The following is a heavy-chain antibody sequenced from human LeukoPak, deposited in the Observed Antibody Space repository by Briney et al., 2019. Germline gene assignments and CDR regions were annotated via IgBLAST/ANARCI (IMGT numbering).Heavy chain of an antibody. CDR1: GFTFSSYG. J-gene: IGHJ4*02. D-gene: IGHD7-27*01. CDR2: IRYDGSNK. Sequence: PGGYLRLSCAASGFTFSSYGMHWVRQAPGKGLEWVAFIRYDGSNKYYADSVKGRFTISRDNSKNTLYLQMNSLRAEDTAVYYCARPLDRTGNFDYWGQGTLVTVSS. CDR3: ARPLDRTGNFDY. V-gene: IGHV3-30*02.